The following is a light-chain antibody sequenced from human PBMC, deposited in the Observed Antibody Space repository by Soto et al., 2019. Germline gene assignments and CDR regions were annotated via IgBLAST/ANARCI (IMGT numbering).Light chain of an antibody. CDR2: DAS. V-gene: IGKV1-5*01. CDR1: QSIGTW. Sequence: DIQMTQSPSTLSASVGDRVTITCRASQSIGTWLAWYQHRPGKAPSLLIYDASTLRSGVPSRFSGSGSGTELTLTISSLQADDFATYCCQQSDTYPLTFGQGTRLDIK. CDR3: QQSDTYPLT. J-gene: IGKJ5*01.